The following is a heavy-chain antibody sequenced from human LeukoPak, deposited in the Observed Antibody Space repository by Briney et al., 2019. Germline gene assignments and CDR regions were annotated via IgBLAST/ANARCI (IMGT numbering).Heavy chain of an antibody. J-gene: IGHJ4*02. Sequence: GESLKIPCKGSGYSFTSYLIGWVRQMPGKGLEWTGIIYSGDSDTRYSPPFQGRVTISADKSISTAYLQWSSLKASDTAMYYCARAPYPAWELQQLDYWGQGTLVTVSS. CDR2: IYSGDSDT. D-gene: IGHD1-26*01. V-gene: IGHV5-51*03. CDR3: ARAPYPAWELQQLDY. CDR1: GYSFTSYL.